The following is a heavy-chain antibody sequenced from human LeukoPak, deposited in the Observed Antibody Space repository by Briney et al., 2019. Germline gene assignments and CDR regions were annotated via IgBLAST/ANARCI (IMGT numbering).Heavy chain of an antibody. Sequence: PGGSLRLSCAASGFTFSSYAMHWVRQAPGKGLEWVAVISYDGSNKYYADSVKGRFTISRDNSKNTLYLQMNSLRAEDTAVYYCARDHDSSGYYYGYWGQGTLVTVSS. J-gene: IGHJ4*02. CDR3: ARDHDSSGYYYGY. V-gene: IGHV3-30-3*01. CDR2: ISYDGSNK. CDR1: GFTFSSYA. D-gene: IGHD3-22*01.